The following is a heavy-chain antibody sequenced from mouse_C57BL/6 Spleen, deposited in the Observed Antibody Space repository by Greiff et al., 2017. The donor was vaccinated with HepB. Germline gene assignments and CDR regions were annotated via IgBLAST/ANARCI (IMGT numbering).Heavy chain of an antibody. CDR1: GFTFSSYA. D-gene: IGHD1-1*01. Sequence: DVKLVESGGGLVKPGGSLKLSCAASGFTFSSYAMSWVRQTPEKRLEWVATISDGGSYTYYPDNVKGRFTISRDNAKNNLYLQMSHLKSEDTAMYYCARDGGRSSYWYFDVWGTGTTVTVSS. J-gene: IGHJ1*03. V-gene: IGHV5-4*01. CDR2: ISDGGSYT. CDR3: ARDGGRSSYWYFDV.